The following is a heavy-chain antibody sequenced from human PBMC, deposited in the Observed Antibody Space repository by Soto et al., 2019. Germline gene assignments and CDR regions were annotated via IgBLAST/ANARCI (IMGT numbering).Heavy chain of an antibody. CDR3: AREYYDSSGYPPNHYDAFDI. V-gene: IGHV1-69*13. CDR1: GGTFSSYA. D-gene: IGHD3-22*01. CDR2: IIPIFGTA. Sequence: SVKVSCKASGGTFSSYAISWVRQAPGQGLEWMGGIIPIFGTANYAQTFQGRVTITADESTSTAYMELSSLRSEDTAVYYCAREYYDSSGYPPNHYDAFDIWGQGTMVTVSS. J-gene: IGHJ3*02.